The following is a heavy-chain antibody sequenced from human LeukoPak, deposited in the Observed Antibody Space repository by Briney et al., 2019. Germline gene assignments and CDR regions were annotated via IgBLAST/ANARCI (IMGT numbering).Heavy chain of an antibody. CDR3: TRGAPGYSSSWYVPPSFDY. J-gene: IGHJ4*02. D-gene: IGHD6-13*01. CDR2: IGTAGDT. CDR1: GFTFSSYD. Sequence: GGSLRLSCAASGFTFSSYDMHWVRHATGKGLEWASAIGTAGDTYYPGSVKGRFTISRENAKNSLYLQMNSLRAGDTAVYYCTRGAPGYSSSWYVPPSFDYWGQGTLVTVSS. V-gene: IGHV3-13*01.